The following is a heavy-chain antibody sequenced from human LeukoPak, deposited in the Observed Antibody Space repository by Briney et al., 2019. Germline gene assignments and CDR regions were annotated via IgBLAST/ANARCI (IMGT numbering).Heavy chain of an antibody. Sequence: PGGSLRLSCAASGFTFSSYAMSWVRQAPGKGLEWVSAISGSGGSTYYADSVKGRFTISRDNSKNTLYLQMNSLRAEDTAVYYCARKGGGYDFWSGYLRQNFDYWGQGTLVTVSS. CDR1: GFTFSSYA. CDR2: ISGSGGST. V-gene: IGHV3-23*01. J-gene: IGHJ4*02. CDR3: ARKGGGYDFWSGYLRQNFDY. D-gene: IGHD3-3*01.